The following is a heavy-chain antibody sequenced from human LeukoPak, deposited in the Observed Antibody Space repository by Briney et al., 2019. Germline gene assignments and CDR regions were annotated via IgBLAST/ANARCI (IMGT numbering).Heavy chain of an antibody. CDR1: GFTFSSFA. J-gene: IGHJ6*02. CDR2: ISYHGSNT. Sequence: GGSLRLSCAASGFTFSSFAMHWVRQAPGRGLEWVAAISYHGSNTYYADSVKGRFTISRDNSKNTLYLQMNSLRAEDTAVYYCAREGPDYGMDVWGQGTTVTVSS. D-gene: IGHD1-14*01. CDR3: AREGPDYGMDV. V-gene: IGHV3-30*04.